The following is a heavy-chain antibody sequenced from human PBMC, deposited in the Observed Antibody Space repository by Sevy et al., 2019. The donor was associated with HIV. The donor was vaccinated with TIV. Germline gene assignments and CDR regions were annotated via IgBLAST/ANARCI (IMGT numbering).Heavy chain of an antibody. V-gene: IGHV3-53*01. D-gene: IGHD5-12*01. CDR2: IYSGGST. J-gene: IGHJ4*02. CDR3: VVRDGYNWNYFDY. Sequence: GGSLRLSCAASGFTVSSNYMSWVRQAPGKGLEWVSTIYSGGSTYYADSVKGRFTISRDNSKNTLYLQMNSLRAEDTAMYYCVVRDGYNWNYFDYWGQGTLVTVSS. CDR1: GFTVSSNY.